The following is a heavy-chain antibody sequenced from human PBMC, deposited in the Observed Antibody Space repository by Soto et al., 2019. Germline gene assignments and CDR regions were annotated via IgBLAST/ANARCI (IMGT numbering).Heavy chain of an antibody. Sequence: SETLSLTCTVSGCSIRSSSYYWGWIRQPPGKGLAWIGSIYYSGSTYYNPSLKSRVTISVDTSKNQFSLKLSSVTAADTAVYYCARRYGLSAFDIWGQGTMVT. J-gene: IGHJ3*02. CDR2: IYYSGST. D-gene: IGHD3-10*01. CDR3: ARRYGLSAFDI. CDR1: GCSIRSSSYY. V-gene: IGHV4-39*01.